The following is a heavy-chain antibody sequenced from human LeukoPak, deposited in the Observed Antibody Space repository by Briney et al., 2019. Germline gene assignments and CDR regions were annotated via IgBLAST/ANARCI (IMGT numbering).Heavy chain of an antibody. Sequence: SETLSLTCAVYGGSFRGYYWSWIRQPPGKGLEWIGEINHSGSTNYNPSLKSRVTVSVDTSKNQFSLKLSSVTAADTAVYYCARSRDGYNPPQSAWSQGTLVTVSS. CDR3: ARSRDGYNPPQSA. D-gene: IGHD5-24*01. CDR1: GGSFRGYY. CDR2: INHSGST. J-gene: IGHJ5*02. V-gene: IGHV4-34*01.